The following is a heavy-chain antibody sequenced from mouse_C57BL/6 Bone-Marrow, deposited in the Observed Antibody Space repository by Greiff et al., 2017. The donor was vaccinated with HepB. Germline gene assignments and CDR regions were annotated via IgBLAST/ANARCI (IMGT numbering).Heavy chain of an antibody. CDR3: ARAIITTVVAHWYFDV. Sequence: DVQLQESGPGLVKPSQSLSLTCSVTGYSITSGYYWNWIRQFPGNKLEWMGYISYDGSNNYNPSLKNRISITRDTSKNQFFLKLNSVTTEDTATYYCARAIITTVVAHWYFDVWGTGTTVTVSS. J-gene: IGHJ1*03. CDR2: ISYDGSN. CDR1: GYSITSGYY. D-gene: IGHD1-1*01. V-gene: IGHV3-6*01.